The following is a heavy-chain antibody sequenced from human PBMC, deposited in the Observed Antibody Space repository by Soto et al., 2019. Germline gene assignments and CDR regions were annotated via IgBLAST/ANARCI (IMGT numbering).Heavy chain of an antibody. V-gene: IGHV4-30-4*01. CDR3: ARDLRAAAAGLNWFDP. Sequence: PSETLSLTCTVSGGSISSGDYYWSWIRQPPGKGLEWIGYIYYSGSTYYNQSLKSRVTISVDTSKNQFSLKLSSVAAADTAVYYCARDLRAAAAGLNWFDPWGQGTLVTVSS. CDR2: IYYSGST. J-gene: IGHJ5*02. D-gene: IGHD6-13*01. CDR1: GGSISSGDYY.